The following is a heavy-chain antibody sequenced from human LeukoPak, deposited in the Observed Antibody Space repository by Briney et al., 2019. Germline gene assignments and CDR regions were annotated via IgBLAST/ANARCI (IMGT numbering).Heavy chain of an antibody. CDR1: GNYW. CDR2: INSDGSWT. CDR3: VSFYETY. V-gene: IGHV3-74*01. D-gene: IGHD2/OR15-2a*01. Sequence: GGSLRLSCVASGNYWMHWVRQAPGKGLVWVSHINSDGSWTSYADSVKGRFTISKDNAKDTVYLQMNSLRAEDTAVYYCVSFYETYWGRGTLVTVSS. J-gene: IGHJ4*02.